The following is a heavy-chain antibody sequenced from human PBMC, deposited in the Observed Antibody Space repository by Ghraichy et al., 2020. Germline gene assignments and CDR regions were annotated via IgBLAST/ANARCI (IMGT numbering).Heavy chain of an antibody. CDR2: IYHSGSS. D-gene: IGHD5-18*01. J-gene: IGHJ4*02. V-gene: IGHV4-31*03. CDR3: ARDRGNTAIAFDS. CDR1: GDSISSGHYY. Sequence: SETLSLTCFVYGDSISSGHYYWAWIRQHPGKGLEWIAYIYHSGSSYYNPSLKSRVTISVDTSKNQFSVSLSSVTAADTAVYYCARDRGNTAIAFDSWGQGTLVTVSS.